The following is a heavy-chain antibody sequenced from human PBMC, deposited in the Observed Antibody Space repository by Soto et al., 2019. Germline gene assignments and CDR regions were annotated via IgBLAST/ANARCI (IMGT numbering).Heavy chain of an antibody. J-gene: IGHJ5*01. CDR2: IRAYNTNT. Sequence: QVQLVQPGAEVKKPGASVKVSCKTSGYTFTSYHIIGVRQAPGQGRDWMGWIRAYNTNTNYAQKFQGRVTMTTDTLTSTAYMELRSLRPDDTAVYYGVIDTPPTDSWGQGTLVTFS. V-gene: IGHV1-18*01. CDR3: VIDTPPTDS. CDR1: GYTFTSYH.